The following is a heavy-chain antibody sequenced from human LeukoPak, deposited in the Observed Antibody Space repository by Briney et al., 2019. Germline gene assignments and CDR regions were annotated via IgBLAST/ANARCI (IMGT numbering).Heavy chain of an antibody. V-gene: IGHV4-4*02. D-gene: IGHD2-15*01. CDR2: VNLQGST. J-gene: IGHJ4*02. CDR1: GGSITQTNY. Sequence: SETLSLTCGVSGGSITQTNYWTWVRQPPGKGLEWIGEVNLQGSTNYNPSLMGRVAISVDKSENQFSLRLGSVTAADTAVYYCASLRPPVVGTSWIDFWGLGTLVTVAS. CDR3: ASLRPPVVGTSWIDF.